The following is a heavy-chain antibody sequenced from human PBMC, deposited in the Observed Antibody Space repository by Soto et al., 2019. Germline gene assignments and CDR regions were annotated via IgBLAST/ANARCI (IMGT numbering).Heavy chain of an antibody. D-gene: IGHD3-22*01. V-gene: IGHV4-38-2*02. Sequence: SETLSLTCAVSGYSISSGYYWGFIRQPPGKGLEWIGSIYHSGSTYYNPSLKSRVTISVDTSKNQFSLKLSSVTAADTAVYYCAREYGIYYDSSGYFDAFDIWGQGTMVTVSS. CDR3: AREYGIYYDSSGYFDAFDI. CDR1: GYSISSGYY. J-gene: IGHJ3*02. CDR2: IYHSGST.